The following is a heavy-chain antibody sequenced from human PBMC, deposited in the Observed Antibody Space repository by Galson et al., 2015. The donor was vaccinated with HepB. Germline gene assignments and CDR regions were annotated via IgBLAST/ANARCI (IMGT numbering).Heavy chain of an antibody. J-gene: IGHJ6*02. CDR1: GYTFTSYA. Sequence: SVKVSCKASGYTFTSYAMHWVRQAPGQRLEWMGWINAGNGNTKYSQKFQGRVTITRDTSASTAYMELSSLRSEDTAVYYCARGVVVPAHDYYYGMDVWGQGTTVTVSS. V-gene: IGHV1-3*01. CDR2: INAGNGNT. D-gene: IGHD2-2*01. CDR3: ARGVVVPAHDYYYGMDV.